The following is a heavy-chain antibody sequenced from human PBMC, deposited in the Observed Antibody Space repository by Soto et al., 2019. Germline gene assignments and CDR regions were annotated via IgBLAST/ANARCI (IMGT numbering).Heavy chain of an antibody. CDR1: GGSISSSSYY. Sequence: SETLSLTCTVSGGSISSSSYYWGWIRQPPGKGPEWIGSIYYSGSTYYNPSLKSRVTISVDTSKNQFSLKLSSVTAADTAVYYCARRVSSSSWPDWGLAYYYGMDVWGQGTTVTVSS. CDR2: IYYSGST. D-gene: IGHD6-13*01. J-gene: IGHJ6*02. CDR3: ARRVSSSSWPDWGLAYYYGMDV. V-gene: IGHV4-39*01.